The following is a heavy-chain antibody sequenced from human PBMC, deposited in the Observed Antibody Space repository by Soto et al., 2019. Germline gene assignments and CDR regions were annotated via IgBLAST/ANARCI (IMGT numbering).Heavy chain of an antibody. Sequence: QVQLQEAGPGLVKPSQTLSLTCTVSGGSISTGDHYWSWFRQPPGKGLECIGYISHSGATYYNPSLRRRVTMSVDTSKNQYSLNLSSVTAADTAVSYCAIIGWVPLWGQGTLVTVSS. J-gene: IGHJ4*02. V-gene: IGHV4-30-4*01. CDR2: ISHSGAT. CDR3: AIIGWVPL. D-gene: IGHD1-26*01. CDR1: GGSISTGDHY.